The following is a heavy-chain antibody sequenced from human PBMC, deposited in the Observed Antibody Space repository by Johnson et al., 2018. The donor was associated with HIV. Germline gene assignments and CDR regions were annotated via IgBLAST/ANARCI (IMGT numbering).Heavy chain of an antibody. CDR2: IYSGGST. J-gene: IGHJ3*02. CDR1: GFTFSSYG. V-gene: IGHV3-NL1*01. Sequence: HVQLVESGGGVVQPGTSLRLSCAASGFTFSSYGIHWFRQAPGKGLEWVSVIYSGGSTYYADSVKGRFTISRDNSKNTLYLQMNSLRVEDTAVYYCASEVRGVLDIWGQGTMVTVSS. D-gene: IGHD3-10*01. CDR3: ASEVRGVLDI.